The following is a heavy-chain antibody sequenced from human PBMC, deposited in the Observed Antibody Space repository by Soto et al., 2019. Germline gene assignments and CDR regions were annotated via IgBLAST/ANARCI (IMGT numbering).Heavy chain of an antibody. CDR3: ARGGWGAYYLDN. J-gene: IGHJ4*02. D-gene: IGHD1-26*01. CDR2: IKYDESST. V-gene: IGHV3-74*01. Sequence: EVQLVESGGGLVQPGGSLRLSCAASGFNFRNYWMHWVRQAPGKGLVWVSRIKYDESSTDYADSVYGRFIISRDNAKNTVYMQMNSLRSEDTAVYYCARGGWGAYYLDNWGQGTLVTVSS. CDR1: GFNFRNYW.